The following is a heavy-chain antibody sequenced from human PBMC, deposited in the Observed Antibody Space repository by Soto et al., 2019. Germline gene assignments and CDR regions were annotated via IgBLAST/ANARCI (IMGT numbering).Heavy chain of an antibody. Sequence: SETLSLTCTVSGGSLRSGSYYWSWIRQPPGKGLEWIGYIYHGGATTYNASLKSRVTISVDTSKTQFSLKLSSVTAADTAVYYCARQYYYDRSAYDVWGQGTTVTVSS. V-gene: IGHV4-61*01. CDR2: IYHGGAT. CDR3: ARQYYYDRSAYDV. J-gene: IGHJ6*02. CDR1: GGSLRSGSYY. D-gene: IGHD3-22*01.